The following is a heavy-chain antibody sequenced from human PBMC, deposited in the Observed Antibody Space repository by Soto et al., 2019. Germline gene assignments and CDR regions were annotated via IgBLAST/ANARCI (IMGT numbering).Heavy chain of an antibody. CDR3: VKDRGWLQPFDY. D-gene: IGHD3-10*01. Sequence: AGGSLRLSCTASGFTFSTYAMSWVRQAPGKGLEWVSGISGSGGSTYYADSMKGRFTISRDNSKNTLYLQMNSLRAEDTAVYYCVKDRGWLQPFDYWGQGTLVTVSS. CDR2: ISGSGGST. J-gene: IGHJ4*02. V-gene: IGHV3-23*01. CDR1: GFTFSTYA.